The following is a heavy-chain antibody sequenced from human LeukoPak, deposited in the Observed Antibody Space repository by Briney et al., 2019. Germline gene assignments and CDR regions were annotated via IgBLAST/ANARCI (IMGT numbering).Heavy chain of an antibody. V-gene: IGHV1-2*02. J-gene: IGHJ5*02. D-gene: IGHD5-12*01. Sequence: GASVKVSCKASGHTFTGYYMHWVRQAPGQGLEWMGWINPNSGGTNYAQKFQGRVTMSRDTSFSTAYMELSRLRYDDTAVYYCARVGYSGYDFGWFDPWGQGTLVTVSS. CDR1: GHTFTGYY. CDR3: ARVGYSGYDFGWFDP. CDR2: INPNSGGT.